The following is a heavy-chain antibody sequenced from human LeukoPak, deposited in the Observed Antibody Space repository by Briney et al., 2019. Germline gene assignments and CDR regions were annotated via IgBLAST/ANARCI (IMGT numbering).Heavy chain of an antibody. D-gene: IGHD3-10*01. V-gene: IGHV3-23*01. CDR2: ISGSGGST. Sequence: GGSLRLSCAASGFTFSSYGMSWVRQAPGKGLEWVSVISGSGGSTYYADSVKGRFTISRDNSKNTLYLQMNSLRAEDTAVYYCAKDRSYYGSGKDAFDIWGQGTMVTVSS. CDR1: GFTFSSYG. CDR3: AKDRSYYGSGKDAFDI. J-gene: IGHJ3*02.